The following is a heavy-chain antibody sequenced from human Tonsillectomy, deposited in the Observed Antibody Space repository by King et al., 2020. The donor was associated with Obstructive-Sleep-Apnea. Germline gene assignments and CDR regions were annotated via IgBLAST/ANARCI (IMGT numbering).Heavy chain of an antibody. D-gene: IGHD3-10*01. Sequence: VQLVESGGGLVQPGGSLRLSCAASGFTFSSYAMSWVRQAPGKGLEWVSAISGSGGSTYYADSVKGRFTISRDNSKNTLYLQMNSLRAEDTAVYYCAKDKEGFGELLLSYYYGMDVWGQGTTVTVSS. CDR3: AKDKEGFGELLLSYYYGMDV. V-gene: IGHV3-23*04. J-gene: IGHJ6*02. CDR1: GFTFSSYA. CDR2: ISGSGGST.